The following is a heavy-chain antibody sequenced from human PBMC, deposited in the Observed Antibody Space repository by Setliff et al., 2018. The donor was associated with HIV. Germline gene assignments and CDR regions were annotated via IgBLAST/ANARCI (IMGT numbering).Heavy chain of an antibody. CDR2: IIPIFGTA. V-gene: IGHV1-69*05. D-gene: IGHD3-10*01. J-gene: IGHJ6*03. CDR3: ARGVENRGAPGRHYMDV. CDR1: GGTFSSYA. Sequence: GASVKVSCKASGGTFSSYAISWVRQAPGQGLEWMGGIIPIFGTANYAQKFQGRVTITTDESTSTAYMELSSLRSEDTAVYYCARGVENRGAPGRHYMDVWGKGTTVTVSS.